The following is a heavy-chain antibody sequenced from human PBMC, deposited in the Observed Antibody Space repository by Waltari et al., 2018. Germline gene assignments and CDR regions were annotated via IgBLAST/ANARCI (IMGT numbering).Heavy chain of an antibody. CDR1: GGSMDHYF. V-gene: IGHV4-59*01. CDR2: IYYNGNT. CDR3: AREIYGGNSRPFDY. D-gene: IGHD2-21*02. J-gene: IGHJ4*02. Sequence: QVQLQESGPGLMKPSETLSLTCTVSGGSMDHYFWHWIRQPPGKGLEWIGYIYYNGNTDSNPSLQSRGTISVDTSRSQFSLNLRSVTAADTAVYFCAREIYGGNSRPFDYWGQGTLVTVSS.